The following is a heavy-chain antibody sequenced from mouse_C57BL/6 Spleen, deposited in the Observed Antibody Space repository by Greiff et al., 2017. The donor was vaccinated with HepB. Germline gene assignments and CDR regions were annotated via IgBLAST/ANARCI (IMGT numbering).Heavy chain of an antibody. Sequence: QVQLQQPGAELVKPGASVKLSCKASGYTFTSYWMHWVKQRPGQGLEWIGMIHPNSGSTNYNEKFKSKATLTVDKSSSTAYMQLSSLTSGDSAVYYCARWLLQAWFAYWGQGTLVTVSA. CDR3: ARWLLQAWFAY. V-gene: IGHV1-64*01. CDR1: GYTFTSYW. J-gene: IGHJ3*01. CDR2: IHPNSGST. D-gene: IGHD2-3*01.